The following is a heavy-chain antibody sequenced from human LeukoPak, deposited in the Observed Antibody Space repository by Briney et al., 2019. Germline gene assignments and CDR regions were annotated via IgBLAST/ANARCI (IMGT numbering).Heavy chain of an antibody. CDR2: INDSGST. CDR3: ARMRSGSSHTHYYYYYMDV. J-gene: IGHJ6*03. Sequence: SETLSLTCAVYGGSFSGYYWSWIRQPPGKGLEWIGEINDSGSTNYNPSLKSRVTISVDTSKNQFSLKLSSVTAADTAVYYCARMRSGSSHTHYYYYYMDVWGKGTTVTISS. CDR1: GGSFSGYY. V-gene: IGHV4-34*01. D-gene: IGHD1-26*01.